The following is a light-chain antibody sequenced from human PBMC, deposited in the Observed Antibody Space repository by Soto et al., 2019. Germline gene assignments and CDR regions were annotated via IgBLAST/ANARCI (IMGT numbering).Light chain of an antibody. Sequence: QSALTQSASVSGSPGQSITISCTGTSSDVGGYNYVSWYQQHPGKAPKLMIYEVSNWPSGVSNRFSGSKSGNTASLTISGLQAEDEADYYCSSYTSSSTYVFGTGTQLTVL. J-gene: IGLJ1*01. CDR1: SSDVGGYNY. CDR2: EVS. CDR3: SSYTSSSTYV. V-gene: IGLV2-14*01.